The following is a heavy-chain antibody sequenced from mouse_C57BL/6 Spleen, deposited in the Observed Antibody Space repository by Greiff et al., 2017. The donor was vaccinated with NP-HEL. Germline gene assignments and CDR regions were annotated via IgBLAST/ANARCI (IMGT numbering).Heavy chain of an antibody. J-gene: IGHJ3*01. Sequence: EVHLVESGGGLVKPGGSLKLSCAASGFTFSSYAMSWVRQTPEKRLEWVATISDGGSYTYYPDNVKGRFTISRDNAKNNLYLQMSHLKSEDTAMYYCARLYDYEAWFAYWGQGTLVTVSA. D-gene: IGHD2-4*01. CDR1: GFTFSSYA. CDR3: ARLYDYEAWFAY. V-gene: IGHV5-4*01. CDR2: ISDGGSYT.